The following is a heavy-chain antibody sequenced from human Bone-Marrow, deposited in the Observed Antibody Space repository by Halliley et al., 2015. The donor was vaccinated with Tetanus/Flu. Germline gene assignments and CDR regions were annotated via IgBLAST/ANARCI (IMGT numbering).Heavy chain of an antibody. CDR1: GFTFRDYY. CDR2: ISSSGRNL. J-gene: IGHJ5*01. Sequence: SLRLSCETSGFTFRDYYMGWIRQAPGKGLQWVSYISSSGRNLYLADAVKGRCNISRDNAKSLLSLQMDTLRAEDTAVYYYARGGPAYGHGLHGARFDSWGQGALVTVSS. D-gene: IGHD2-21*01. CDR3: ARGGPAYGHGLHGARFDS. V-gene: IGHV3-11*01.